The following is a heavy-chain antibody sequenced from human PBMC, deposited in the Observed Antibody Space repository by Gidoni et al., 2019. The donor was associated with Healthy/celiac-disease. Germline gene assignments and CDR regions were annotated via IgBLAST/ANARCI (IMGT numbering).Heavy chain of an antibody. J-gene: IGHJ4*02. CDR3: ATLAWFGELSYFDY. Sequence: QVQLQQWGAGLLKPSETLSLTCAVYGGSFSGYYWSWIRQPPGKGLEWIGEINHSGSTNYNPSLKSRVTISVDTSKNQFSLKLSSVTAADTAVYYCATLAWFGELSYFDYWGQGTLVTVSS. D-gene: IGHD3-10*01. CDR1: GGSFSGYY. CDR2: INHSGST. V-gene: IGHV4-34*01.